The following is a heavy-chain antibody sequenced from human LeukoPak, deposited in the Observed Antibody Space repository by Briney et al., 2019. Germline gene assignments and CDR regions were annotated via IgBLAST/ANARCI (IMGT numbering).Heavy chain of an antibody. CDR1: GGSISSYY. V-gene: IGHV4-59*12. CDR3: ARGYSGSPTDY. CDR2: IYYSGST. J-gene: IGHJ4*02. D-gene: IGHD1-26*01. Sequence: SETLSLTCTVSGGSISSYYWSWIRQPPGKGLEWIGYIYYSGSTNYNPSLKSRVTISVDTSKNQFSLKLSSVTAADTAVYYCARGYSGSPTDYWGQGTLVTVSS.